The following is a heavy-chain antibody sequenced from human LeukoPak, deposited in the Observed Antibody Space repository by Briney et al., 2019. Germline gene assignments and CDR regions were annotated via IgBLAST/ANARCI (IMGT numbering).Heavy chain of an antibody. V-gene: IGHV1-46*01. CDR3: ARGVRDCSGGSCYSNSPLDFDY. D-gene: IGHD2-15*01. CDR2: INPSGGST. CDR1: GYTFTSYY. Sequence: ASVKVSCKASGYTFTSYYMHWVRQAPGQGLEWMGIINPSGGSTSYAQKFQGRVTMTRDMSTSTVYMELSSLRSEDTAVYYCARGVRDCSGGSCYSNSPLDFDYWGQGTLVTVSS. J-gene: IGHJ4*02.